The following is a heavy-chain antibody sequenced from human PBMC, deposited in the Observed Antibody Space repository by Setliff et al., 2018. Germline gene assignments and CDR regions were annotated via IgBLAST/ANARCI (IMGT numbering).Heavy chain of an antibody. V-gene: IGHV3-74*01. CDR3: SRDRGGSYQDY. CDR1: GFTFSSYW. Sequence: GGSLRLSCAASGFTFSSYWMHWVCQAPGKGLVWVSRITTDGSITTYADSVKGRFTISRDNAKNTLYLQMNSLRAEDTAVYYCSRDRGGSYQDYWGPGTLVTVSS. J-gene: IGHJ4*02. CDR2: ITTDGSIT. D-gene: IGHD1-26*01.